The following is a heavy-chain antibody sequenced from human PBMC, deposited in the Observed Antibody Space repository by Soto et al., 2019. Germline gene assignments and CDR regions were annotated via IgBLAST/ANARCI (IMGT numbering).Heavy chain of an antibody. D-gene: IGHD6-19*01. J-gene: IGHJ4*02. Sequence: ASVKVSCKASEYTFTNYAVHWVRQAPGQRLEWMGWINAGNGNTKYSQKFQGRVTITRDTSASTAYMELSSLRSEDTAVYYCARAVAVPADFDYWGQGTLVTVSS. CDR1: EYTFTNYA. CDR3: ARAVAVPADFDY. CDR2: INAGNGNT. V-gene: IGHV1-3*01.